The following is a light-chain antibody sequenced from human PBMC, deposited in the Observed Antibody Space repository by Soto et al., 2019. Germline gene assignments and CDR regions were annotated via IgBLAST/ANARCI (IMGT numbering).Light chain of an antibody. J-gene: IGKJ5*01. CDR1: QGISSW. V-gene: IGKV1-12*01. CDR2: AAS. Sequence: DIQMTQSPSSVSASVGDRVTITCRASQGISSWLAWYQKKPGKAPNLLIYAASSLQSGVPSRFSGSESGTDFTLTINSLQADDFATYYCQQHNSFSITFGQGTRLEIK. CDR3: QQHNSFSIT.